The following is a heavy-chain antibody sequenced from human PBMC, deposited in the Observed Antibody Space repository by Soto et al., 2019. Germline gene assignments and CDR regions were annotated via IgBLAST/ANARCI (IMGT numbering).Heavy chain of an antibody. Sequence: EVQLVESGGGLVKPGGSLRLSCAASGFTFSSYNMNWVRQAPGKGLEWVSSISTSDSFIYYVDSVKGRFTISRDNAKNSLYLQMHSLRAEDTVVYYCARVGFSSSSVYFDYWGQGTLVTVSS. CDR1: GFTFSSYN. J-gene: IGHJ4*02. CDR2: ISTSDSFI. D-gene: IGHD6-6*01. V-gene: IGHV3-21*01. CDR3: ARVGFSSSSVYFDY.